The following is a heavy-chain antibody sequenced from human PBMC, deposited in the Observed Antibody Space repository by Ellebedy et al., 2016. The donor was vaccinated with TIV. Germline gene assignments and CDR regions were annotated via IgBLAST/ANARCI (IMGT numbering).Heavy chain of an antibody. J-gene: IGHJ4*02. Sequence: GGSLRLSCAASGFTFSNYAVSRVRQAAGKGLEWVSAISGSGGSTYYADSVKGRFTISRDNAKNSLYLQMNSLRAEDTAMYYCVGEGDRVMTHWGQGTLVTVSS. CDR1: GFTFSNYA. CDR3: VGEGDRVMTH. CDR2: ISGSGGST. V-gene: IGHV3-23*01. D-gene: IGHD5-12*01.